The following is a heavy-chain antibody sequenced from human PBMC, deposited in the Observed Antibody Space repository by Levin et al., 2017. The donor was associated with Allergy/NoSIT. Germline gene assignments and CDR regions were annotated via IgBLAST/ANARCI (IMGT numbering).Heavy chain of an antibody. V-gene: IGHV3-23*01. CDR2: ISGSGGST. CDR3: AKDLYVLRFLEWFGGMDV. Sequence: SCAASGFTFSSYAMSWVRQAPGKGLEWVSAISGSGGSTYYADSVKGRFTISRDNSKNTLYLQMNSLRAEDTAVYYCAKDLYVLRFLEWFGGMDVWGQGTTVTVSS. D-gene: IGHD3-3*01. CDR1: GFTFSSYA. J-gene: IGHJ6*02.